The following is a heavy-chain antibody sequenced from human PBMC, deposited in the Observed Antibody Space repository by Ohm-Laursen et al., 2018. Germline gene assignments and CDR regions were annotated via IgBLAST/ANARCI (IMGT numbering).Heavy chain of an antibody. CDR3: ARRQGGSLSRPGWFDP. D-gene: IGHD3-16*01. Sequence: SQTLSLTCVVSGYSISSGYYWGWIRQPPGKGLEWIGYVSNSGGTNYNPSLKSRVTISVDTSKNQFSLKLSSVTAADTAVYYCARRQGGSLSRPGWFDPWGQGTLVTVSS. V-gene: IGHV4-38-2*01. J-gene: IGHJ5*02. CDR2: VSNSGGT. CDR1: GYSISSGYY.